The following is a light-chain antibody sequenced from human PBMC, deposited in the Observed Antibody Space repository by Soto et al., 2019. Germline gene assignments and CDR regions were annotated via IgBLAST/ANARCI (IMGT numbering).Light chain of an antibody. V-gene: IGLV4-69*01. J-gene: IGLJ3*02. CDR1: SGHNTYA. CDR3: QTWGTGPWV. CDR2: LNSDGSH. Sequence: QLVLTQSPSASASLGASVKLTCTLSSGHNTYAIAWHQQQPEKGPRYLMKLNSDGSHSKGDGIPDRFSGSSSGADRYLTSSSLQSEDEADYYCQTWGTGPWVFGGGTKLTVL.